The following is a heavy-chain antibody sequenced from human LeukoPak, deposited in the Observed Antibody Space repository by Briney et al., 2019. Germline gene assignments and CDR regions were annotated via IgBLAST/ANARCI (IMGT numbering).Heavy chain of an antibody. CDR2: IYHSGSA. CDR3: ASSYSSNWYGFDY. Sequence: PSETLSLTCSVSDYSISSGYYWGWIRPPPGKGLEWIGSMEWIGSIYHSGSAYYNPSLKSRVTISVDTSKNQFSLKLSSVTAADTAVYYCASSYSSNWYGFDYWGQGTLVTVSS. CDR1: DYSISSGYY. J-gene: IGHJ4*02. D-gene: IGHD6-13*01. V-gene: IGHV4-38-2*02.